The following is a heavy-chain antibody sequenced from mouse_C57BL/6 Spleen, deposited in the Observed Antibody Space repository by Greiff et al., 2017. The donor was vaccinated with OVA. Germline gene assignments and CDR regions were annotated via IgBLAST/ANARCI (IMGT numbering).Heavy chain of an antibody. Sequence: VQLQQPGAELVKPGASVKLSCKASGYTFTSYWMQWVKQRPGQGLEWIGEIDPSDSYTNYNQKFKGKATLTVDTSSSTAYMQLSSLTSEDSAVYYCARRGIYDGYWGQGTTLTVSS. V-gene: IGHV1-50*01. J-gene: IGHJ2*01. CDR3: ARRGIYDGY. CDR2: IDPSDSYT. CDR1: GYTFTSYW. D-gene: IGHD2-12*01.